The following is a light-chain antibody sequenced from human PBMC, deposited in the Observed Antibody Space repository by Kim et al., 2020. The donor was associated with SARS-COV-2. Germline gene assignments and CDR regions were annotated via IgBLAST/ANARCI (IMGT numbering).Light chain of an antibody. CDR2: DVT. CDR3: CSYAGSYWV. V-gene: IGLV2-11*01. CDR1: SSAVGGSIY. Sequence: PGQDVTISCHGTSSAVGGSIYVSWYQHHPGTAPKLMIYDVTKRPSGVPDRFSGSKSGNTASLTISGLQAEDEADYYCCSYAGSYWVFGGGTQLTVL. J-gene: IGLJ3*02.